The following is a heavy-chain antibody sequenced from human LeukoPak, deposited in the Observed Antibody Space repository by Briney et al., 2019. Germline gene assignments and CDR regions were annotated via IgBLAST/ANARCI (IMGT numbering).Heavy chain of an antibody. CDR1: GFTSKDYP. J-gene: IGHJ4*02. V-gene: IGHV3-23*01. D-gene: IGHD1-1*01. CDR2: ISDDGGDR. Sequence: GGSLRLSCAASGFTSKDYPMSWVRQAPGKGLEWVSAISDDGGDRKYAVSVKGRFTMSRDNSKNTLYLYMNSLRVEDTAIYYCGRDWKFDSWGRGTLVTVSS. CDR3: GRDWKFDS.